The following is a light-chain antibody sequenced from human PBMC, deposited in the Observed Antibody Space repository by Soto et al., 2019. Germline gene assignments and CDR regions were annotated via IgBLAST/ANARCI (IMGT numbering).Light chain of an antibody. J-gene: IGKJ5*01. CDR3: QQRYDWPPIT. CDR1: QSVIRF. CDR2: DTS. Sequence: EIVLTQSPATLSLSPGERATLSCRASQSVIRFLAWYQQKPGQAPRLLIYDTSNRATGVPARFSGSGSGTDFTLTISSLEPEDFAVYYCQQRYDWPPITFGQGTRLDIK. V-gene: IGKV3-11*01.